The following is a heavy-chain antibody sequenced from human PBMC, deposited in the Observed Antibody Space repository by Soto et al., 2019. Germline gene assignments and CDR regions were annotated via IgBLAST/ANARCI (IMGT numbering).Heavy chain of an antibody. D-gene: IGHD6-6*01. Sequence: ASETLSLTCTVSGASITSYYSSWIRQHPGKGLEWIGYIYYSGSTNYNPSLKSRVTISVDTSKNQFSLKLSSVTAADTAVYYCARGAARPDNWGQGTLVTVSS. J-gene: IGHJ4*02. CDR1: GASITSYY. CDR2: IYYSGST. V-gene: IGHV4-59*01. CDR3: ARGAARPDN.